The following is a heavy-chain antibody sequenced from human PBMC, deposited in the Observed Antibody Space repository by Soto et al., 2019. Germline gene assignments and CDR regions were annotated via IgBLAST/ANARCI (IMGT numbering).Heavy chain of an antibody. CDR1: GYTFTGYY. J-gene: IGHJ4*02. Sequence: ASVEVSCKASGYTFTGYYMHCVRQAPGQGLEWMGWINPNSGGTNYAQKFQGRVTMTRDTSISTAYMELSRLRSDDTAVYYCATGLGYCSGGSCEEDYWGQGTLVTVSS. CDR2: INPNSGGT. CDR3: ATGLGYCSGGSCEEDY. V-gene: IGHV1-2*02. D-gene: IGHD2-15*01.